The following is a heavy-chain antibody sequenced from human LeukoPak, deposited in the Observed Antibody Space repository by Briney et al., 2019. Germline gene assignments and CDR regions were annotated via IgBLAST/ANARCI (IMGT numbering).Heavy chain of an antibody. Sequence: GASVKVSCKVSGYTLTELSVQWERQAPGKWLEWMGGFDPEDGETIYAQKFQGRVTMTEDTSTDTAYMELSSLRSEDTAVYYCATARILVGVVIIPLPYTWGQGTLVTVSS. J-gene: IGHJ5*02. CDR1: GYTLTELS. D-gene: IGHD3-3*01. V-gene: IGHV1-24*01. CDR3: ATARILVGVVIIPLPYT. CDR2: FDPEDGET.